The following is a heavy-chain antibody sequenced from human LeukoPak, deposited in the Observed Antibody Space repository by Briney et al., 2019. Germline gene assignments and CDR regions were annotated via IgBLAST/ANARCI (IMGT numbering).Heavy chain of an antibody. V-gene: IGHV3-23*01. D-gene: IGHD1-26*01. CDR1: GFTFSSYA. CDR2: IGAGGTFT. J-gene: IGHJ4*02. CDR3: ARPSQVGATFFDY. Sequence: AGGSLRLSCTASGFTFSSYAMNWVRQAPGKGLEWVSVIGAGGTFTYYADSVEGRFTIFRDNSRNTLYLQMNSLRADDTAVYYCARPSQVGATFFDYWGQGTLVTVSS.